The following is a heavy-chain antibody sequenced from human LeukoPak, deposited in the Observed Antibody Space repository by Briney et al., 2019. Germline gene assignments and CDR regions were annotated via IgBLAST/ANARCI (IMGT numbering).Heavy chain of an antibody. CDR3: ARDRGIAAAGIYYYYGMDV. CDR1: GGSMSSYY. V-gene: IGHV4-59*01. D-gene: IGHD6-13*01. Sequence: SETLSLTCTVSGGSMSSYYWSWIRQPPGKGLDWIGYIYYSGSTNYNPSLKSRATIAVDTSKNQFSLKLSSVTAADTAVYYCARDRGIAAAGIYYYYGMDVWGQGTTVTVSS. CDR2: IYYSGST. J-gene: IGHJ6*02.